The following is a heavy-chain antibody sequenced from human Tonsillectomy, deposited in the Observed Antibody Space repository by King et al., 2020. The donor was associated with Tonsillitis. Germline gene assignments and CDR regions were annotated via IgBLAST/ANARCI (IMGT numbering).Heavy chain of an antibody. CDR2: ISWDDEK. CDR1: GFSLSSYGVR. Sequence: TLQESGPTLVKPPQTLMLTCTFSGFSLSSYGVRVGWIRQPPGKALEWLAIISWDDEKYYSPSLESRLTITKDSSKNQVVLTMTNMDPVDIGTYYCAHRRSHSNLYYDWFDPWGQGILVTVSS. V-gene: IGHV2-5*02. J-gene: IGHJ5*02. CDR3: AHRRSHSNLYYDWFDP. D-gene: IGHD3-16*01.